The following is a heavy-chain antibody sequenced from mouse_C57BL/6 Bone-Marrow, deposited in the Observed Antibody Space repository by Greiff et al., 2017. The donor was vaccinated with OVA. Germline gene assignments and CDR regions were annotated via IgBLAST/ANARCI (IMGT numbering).Heavy chain of an antibody. V-gene: IGHV14-4*01. CDR2: IDPENGDT. CDR1: GFTIKDDY. J-gene: IGHJ3*01. Sequence: EVQLMASGAELVRPGASVKLSCTASGFTIKDDYMHWVKQRPEQGLEWIGWIDPENGDTEYASKFQGKATITADTSSNTAYLQLSSLTSEDTAVYYCTTDPAWFAYWGQGTLVTVSA. CDR3: TTDPAWFAY.